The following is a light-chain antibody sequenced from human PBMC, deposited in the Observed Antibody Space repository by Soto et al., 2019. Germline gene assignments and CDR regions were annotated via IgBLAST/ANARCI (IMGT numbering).Light chain of an antibody. V-gene: IGKV3-20*01. Sequence: EIVLTQSPGTLSLSPGESATLSCRASQSVNSNYVAWYQQRPGQTLRLLIYGATHIATGTPDRFRGSESGTDFTLAINSLEPEDFAVAFYQQDCNSPQTLGQGTKVEIQ. J-gene: IGKJ1*01. CDR3: QQDCNSPQT. CDR1: QSVNSNY. CDR2: GAT.